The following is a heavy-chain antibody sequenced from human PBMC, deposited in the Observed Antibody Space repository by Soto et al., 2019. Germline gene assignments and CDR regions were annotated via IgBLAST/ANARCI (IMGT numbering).Heavy chain of an antibody. V-gene: IGHV4-39*01. CDR3: ARQESY. Sequence: QLQLQESGPGLVKPSETLSLTCNVSVVSISDPSYYWGWIRQPPGKVLEWIGTVCFNGKTFYNPSLKSRLNISVDRSKNQIPLRLSSVTAADPAVYYCARQESYWVQGTLVAVSS. D-gene: IGHD3-10*01. CDR1: VVSISDPSYY. CDR2: VCFNGKT. J-gene: IGHJ4*02.